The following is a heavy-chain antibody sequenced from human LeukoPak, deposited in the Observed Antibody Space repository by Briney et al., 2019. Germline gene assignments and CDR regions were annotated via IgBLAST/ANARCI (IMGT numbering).Heavy chain of an antibody. J-gene: IGHJ1*01. Sequence: ASVKVACKTSGYTFTNYGMHWVRQAPRQSPEWMGWINTGNGNTKSSQKFQDRVNLTRDTSASTAYMELNSLSSEDTAVYYCARVPLDDASRHYYPHWGQGTLVTVSS. V-gene: IGHV1-3*04. D-gene: IGHD3-10*01. CDR3: ARVPLDDASRHYYPH. CDR2: INTGNGNT. CDR1: GYTFTNYG.